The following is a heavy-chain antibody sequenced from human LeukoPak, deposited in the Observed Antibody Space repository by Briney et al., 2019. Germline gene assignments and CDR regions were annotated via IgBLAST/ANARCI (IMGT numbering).Heavy chain of an antibody. Sequence: GGSLRLSCAASGFTFSSYGMHWVRQAPGKGLEWVAVISYDGSNKYYADSVKGRFTISRDNSKNTLYLQMNSLRAEDTAVYYCARGVATIGYDFDYWGQGTLVTVSS. CDR3: ARGVATIGYDFDY. V-gene: IGHV3-30*03. D-gene: IGHD5-12*01. J-gene: IGHJ4*02. CDR1: GFTFSSYG. CDR2: ISYDGSNK.